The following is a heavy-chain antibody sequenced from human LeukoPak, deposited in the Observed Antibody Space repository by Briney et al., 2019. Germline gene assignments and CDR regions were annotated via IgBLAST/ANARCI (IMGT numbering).Heavy chain of an antibody. CDR2: ISGNDDRT. Sequence: PGGSLRLSCTASGFTFSRNAMDWVRQAPGKGLEWVAGISGNDDRTFYIDSVRGRFTISRDTSKNTLFLQMNSLRVEDTAVYHCAKVRLKGDDTSAYRSFDSWGQGTLVTVSS. CDR3: AKVRLKGDDTSAYRSFDS. D-gene: IGHD3-22*01. CDR1: GFTFSRNA. V-gene: IGHV3-23*01. J-gene: IGHJ4*02.